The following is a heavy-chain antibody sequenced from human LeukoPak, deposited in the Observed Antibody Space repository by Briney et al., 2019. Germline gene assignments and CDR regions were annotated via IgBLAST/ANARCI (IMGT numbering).Heavy chain of an antibody. D-gene: IGHD6-19*01. Sequence: WASVKVSCKASGYTFTSYGISWVRQAPGQGLEWMGWISAYNGNTNYAQKLQGRVTMTTDTSTSTAYMELRSLRSDDTAVYYCARDLYSGWYSSSDYWGQGTLVTVSS. J-gene: IGHJ4*02. CDR3: ARDLYSGWYSSSDY. V-gene: IGHV1-18*01. CDR2: ISAYNGNT. CDR1: GYTFTSYG.